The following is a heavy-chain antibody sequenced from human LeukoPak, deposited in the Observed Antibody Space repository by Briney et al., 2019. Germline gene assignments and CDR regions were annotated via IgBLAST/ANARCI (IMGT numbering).Heavy chain of an antibody. CDR2: ISSSGSTI. CDR3: ARDQLMITFGGVISGMDV. Sequence: GGSLRLSCAASGFTFSSYEMNWVRQAPGKGLEWVSYISSSGSTIYYADSVKGRFTISRDNAKNSLYLQMNSLRAEDTAVYYCARDQLMITFGGVISGMDVWGQGTTVTVSS. D-gene: IGHD3-16*01. V-gene: IGHV3-48*03. J-gene: IGHJ6*02. CDR1: GFTFSSYE.